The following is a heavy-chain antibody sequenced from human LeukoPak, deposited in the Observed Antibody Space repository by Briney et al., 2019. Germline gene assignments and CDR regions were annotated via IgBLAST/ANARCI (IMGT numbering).Heavy chain of an antibody. D-gene: IGHD3-3*01. Sequence: SETLSLTCAVYGGSFSGYYWSWIRQPPGKGLEWIGEINHSGSTNYNPSLKSRVTISVDTSKNQFSLKLSSVTAADTAVYYCAREAADFWSGYHARAIDYWGQGTLVTVSS. CDR1: GGSFSGYY. V-gene: IGHV4-34*01. CDR3: AREAADFWSGYHARAIDY. CDR2: INHSGST. J-gene: IGHJ4*02.